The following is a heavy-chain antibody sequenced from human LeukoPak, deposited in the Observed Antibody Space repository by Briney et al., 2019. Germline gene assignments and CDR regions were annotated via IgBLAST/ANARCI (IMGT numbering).Heavy chain of an antibody. D-gene: IGHD4-23*01. J-gene: IGHJ4*02. CDR1: GFTFSSYG. Sequence: GGSLRLTCAASGFTFSSYGMHWVRQAPGKGLEWVAVKWYDGSNKYYADSVKGRFTISRDNSKNTLYLQMNSLRAEDTAVYYCAKDRSAYGGNSNPFDYWGQGTLVTVSS. CDR2: KWYDGSNK. V-gene: IGHV3-33*06. CDR3: AKDRSAYGGNSNPFDY.